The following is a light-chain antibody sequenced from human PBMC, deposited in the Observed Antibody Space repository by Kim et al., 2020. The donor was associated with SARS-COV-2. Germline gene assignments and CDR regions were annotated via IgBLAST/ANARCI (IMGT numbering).Light chain of an antibody. CDR2: WAS. V-gene: IGKV4-1*01. CDR3: QEYYSTLT. J-gene: IGKJ4*01. CDR1: QRVLDTSNNKNF. Sequence: DIVMTQSPDSLAVSLGERATINCKSSQRVLDTSNNKNFLAWYQQKPGQPPKLLIYWASTRESGVPDRFSGSGSGTEFTLTISSLQAEDVAVYYCQEYYSTLTFGGGTKVDIK.